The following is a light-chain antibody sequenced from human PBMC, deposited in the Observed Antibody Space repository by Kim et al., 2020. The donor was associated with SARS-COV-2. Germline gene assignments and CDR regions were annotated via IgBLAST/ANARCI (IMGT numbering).Light chain of an antibody. Sequence: ASVGDRVTITCRASQGISSYLAWYQQKPGTAPKLLMYAASTLQSGVPSRFSGSGSGTDFTLTISSLQPEDFATYYCQQHNSYPLTFGGGTKVDIK. J-gene: IGKJ4*01. CDR2: AAS. V-gene: IGKV1-9*01. CDR1: QGISSY. CDR3: QQHNSYPLT.